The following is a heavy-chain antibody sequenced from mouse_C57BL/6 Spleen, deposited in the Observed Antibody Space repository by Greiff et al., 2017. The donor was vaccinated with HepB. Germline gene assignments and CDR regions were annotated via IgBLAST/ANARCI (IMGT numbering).Heavy chain of an antibody. V-gene: IGHV3-6*01. CDR3: ASHYEGYFDY. Sequence: EVQLQESGPGLVKPSQSLSLTCSVTGYSITSGYYWNWIRQFPGNKLEWMGYISYDGSNNYNPSLKNRISITRDTSKNQFFLKLNSVTTEDTATYYCASHYEGYFDYWGQGTTLTVSS. J-gene: IGHJ2*01. CDR1: GYSITSGYY. CDR2: ISYDGSN. D-gene: IGHD1-2*01.